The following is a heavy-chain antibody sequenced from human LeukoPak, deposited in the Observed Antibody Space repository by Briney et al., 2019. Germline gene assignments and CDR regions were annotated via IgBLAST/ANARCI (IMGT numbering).Heavy chain of an antibody. CDR2: IIPIFGTA. CDR3: ARAYWYGGNFDY. V-gene: IGHV1-69*13. J-gene: IGHJ4*02. Sequence: GASVKVSCKASGGTFSNYAITWVRQAPGQGLEWMGGIIPIFGTANYAQKFQGRVTITADESTSTAYMELSSLRSEDTAVYYCARAYWYGGNFDYWGQGTLVTVSS. CDR1: GGTFSNYA. D-gene: IGHD2-8*02.